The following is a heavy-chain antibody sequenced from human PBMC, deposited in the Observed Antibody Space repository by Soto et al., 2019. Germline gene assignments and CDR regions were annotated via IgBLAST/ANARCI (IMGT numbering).Heavy chain of an antibody. CDR1: GGSISSYY. D-gene: IGHD3-3*01. CDR3: ARDHGSAGYDFWSAYYTAWFDP. V-gene: IGHV4-59*01. Sequence: SETLSLTCTVSGGSISSYYWSWIRQPPGKGLEWIGYIYHSGSSNYNPSLKSRVTILVDTSQNQFSLKLNSVTAADTAVYYCARDHGSAGYDFWSAYYTAWFDPWGQGTLVTVSS. CDR2: IYHSGSS. J-gene: IGHJ5*02.